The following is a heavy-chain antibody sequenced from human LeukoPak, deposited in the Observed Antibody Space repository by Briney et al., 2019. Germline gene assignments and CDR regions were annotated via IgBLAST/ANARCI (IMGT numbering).Heavy chain of an antibody. CDR2: VYYSGST. CDR1: SGSISSSY. V-gene: IGHV4-59*01. Sequence: SETLSLTCTVSSGSISSSYWSWIRQPPGKGLEWIGYVYYSGSTNYNPSLKSQVTISIDTSKNQFSLKLSSVTAADTAMYYCARERTSVAGTGTFDIWGQGTMVTVSS. CDR3: ARERTSVAGTGTFDI. J-gene: IGHJ3*02. D-gene: IGHD6-19*01.